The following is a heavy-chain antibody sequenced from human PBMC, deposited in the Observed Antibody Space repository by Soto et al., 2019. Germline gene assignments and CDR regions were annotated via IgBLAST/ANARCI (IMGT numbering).Heavy chain of an antibody. J-gene: IGHJ6*02. V-gene: IGHV1-69*01. D-gene: IGHD1-26*01. Sequence: QVQLVQSGAEVKKPGSSVKVSCKASGGTFSSYAISWVRQAPGQGLEWMGGIIPIFGTANYAKKFQGRVTITADESTSTAYMELSSLRSEDTAVYYCARRGELGDYYYYYYGMDVWGQGTTVTVSS. CDR3: ARRGELGDYYYYYYGMDV. CDR2: IIPIFGTA. CDR1: GGTFSSYA.